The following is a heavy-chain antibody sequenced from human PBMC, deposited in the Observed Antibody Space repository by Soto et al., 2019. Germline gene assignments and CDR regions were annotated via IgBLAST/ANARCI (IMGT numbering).Heavy chain of an antibody. CDR2: ISSGGYVT. CDR3: ARRHIGSGDDYGFLDY. D-gene: IGHD5-12*01. CDR1: GFTFSSHV. J-gene: IGHJ4*02. V-gene: IGHV3-23*01. Sequence: EVQLLESGGDLVHPGGSLRLSCVTSGFTFSSHVMNWVRQSPGKGLEWVSVISSGGYVTYYADSAKGRFTISRDDSKDTLYLHMNGLRAEDTAIYYCARRHIGSGDDYGFLDYWGQGTLVTVSS.